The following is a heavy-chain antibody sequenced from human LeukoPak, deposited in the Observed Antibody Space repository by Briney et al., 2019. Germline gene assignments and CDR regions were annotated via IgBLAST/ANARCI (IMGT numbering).Heavy chain of an antibody. CDR3: AKDRGRYYDSSGYYWGYYFDS. J-gene: IGHJ4*02. Sequence: GGSLRLSCAASGFTFSNYAVNWVRQAPGNGLEWVSAISGSGGSTYYADSVKGRFTISRDNSKNTLYLQMSSLRAEDTAVYYCAKDRGRYYDSSGYYWGYYFDSWGQGILVTVST. CDR2: ISGSGGST. D-gene: IGHD3-22*01. CDR1: GFTFSNYA. V-gene: IGHV3-23*01.